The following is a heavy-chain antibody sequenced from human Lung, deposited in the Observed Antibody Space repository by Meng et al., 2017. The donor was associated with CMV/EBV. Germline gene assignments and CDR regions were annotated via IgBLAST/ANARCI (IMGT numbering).Heavy chain of an antibody. CDR3: VKGGGEKVTFDAMDV. V-gene: IGHV3-9*01. D-gene: IGHD2-21*02. CDR1: GFTFDDFA. CDR2: ISGNSGFI. Sequence: SXKISXAASGFTFDDFAMHWVRQRPGEGLEWVSGISGNSGFIGYADSVKGRFTISRDNARKSLSLEINTLRVEDTALYYCVKGGGEKVTFDAMDVWGQGTTVTVSS. J-gene: IGHJ6*02.